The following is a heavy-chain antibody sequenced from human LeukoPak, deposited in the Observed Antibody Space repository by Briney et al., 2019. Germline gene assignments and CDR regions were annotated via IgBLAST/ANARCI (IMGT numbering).Heavy chain of an antibody. V-gene: IGHV3-66*02. Sequence: GGSLRLSCAASGFTLSSNYMSWVRQAPGKGLEWVSVIYSGGSTYYADSVKGRFTISRDNSKNTLYLQVNSLRAEDTAVYYCARDHYDSSGYYYAGWFDPWGQGTLVTVSS. CDR3: ARDHYDSSGYYYAGWFDP. CDR2: IYSGGST. J-gene: IGHJ5*02. D-gene: IGHD3-22*01. CDR1: GFTLSSNY.